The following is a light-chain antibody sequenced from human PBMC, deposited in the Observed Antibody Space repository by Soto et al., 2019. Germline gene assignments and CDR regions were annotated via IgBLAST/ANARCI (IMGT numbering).Light chain of an antibody. CDR2: RAS. CDR1: QSVSSN. Sequence: EIVMTQSPATLSVSPGERATLSCRASQSVSSNLAWYQQKPGQAPRLLIKRASTRAFGIPDRFSGSGSGTEFTLSISSLQSEDFAVYYCQQYNNWPLHTFGQGTKLRSN. J-gene: IGKJ2*01. V-gene: IGKV3-15*01. CDR3: QQYNNWPLHT.